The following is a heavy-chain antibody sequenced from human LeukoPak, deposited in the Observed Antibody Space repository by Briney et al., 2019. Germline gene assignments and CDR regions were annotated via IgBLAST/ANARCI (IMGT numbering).Heavy chain of an antibody. CDR3: ARCSAVTGTSAFFQH. V-gene: IGHV5-51*01. D-gene: IGHD6-19*01. CDR2: IYPGDSDT. CDR1: GYSFTSYW. Sequence: GESLKISCKGSGYSFTSYWFGWVRQMPGKGLEWMGIIYPGDSDTRYSRSFQGQVTISADKSISPAYLQWSSLKASDPAMYYCARCSAVTGTSAFFQHWGQGTLVSVSS. J-gene: IGHJ1*01.